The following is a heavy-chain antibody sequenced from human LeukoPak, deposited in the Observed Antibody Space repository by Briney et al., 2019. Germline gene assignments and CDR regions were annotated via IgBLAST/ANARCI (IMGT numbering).Heavy chain of an antibody. V-gene: IGHV4-59*01. J-gene: IGHJ4*02. CDR3: TRGAGWLIDY. Sequence: SETLSLTCTVSDDSISDYYRGRIRQPPGKGLEWIGYFHNSGTSTYNPSLKSRVTISADTSKYQFSLKLNSLTTADTAVYYCTRGAGWLIDYWGQGILVTVSS. CDR2: FHNSGTS. D-gene: IGHD3-16*01. CDR1: DDSISDYY.